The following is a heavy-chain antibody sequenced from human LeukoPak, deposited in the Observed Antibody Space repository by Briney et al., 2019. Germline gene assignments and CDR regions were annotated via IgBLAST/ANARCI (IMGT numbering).Heavy chain of an antibody. D-gene: IGHD1-26*01. J-gene: IGHJ4*02. CDR3: ARGPFPGGSGSSVLVY. CDR2: INPSGGST. V-gene: IGHV1-46*01. CDR1: GYTFTSYY. Sequence: ASVKVSCKASGYTFTSYYMHWVRQAPGQGLEWMGIINPSGGSTSYAQKFQGRVTMTRDTSTSTVYMELGSLRSEDTAVYYCARGPFPGGSGSSVLVYWGQGTLVTVSS.